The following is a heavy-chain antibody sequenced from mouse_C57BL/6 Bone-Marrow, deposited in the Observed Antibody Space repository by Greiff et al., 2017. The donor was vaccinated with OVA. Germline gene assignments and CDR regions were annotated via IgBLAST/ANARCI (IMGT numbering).Heavy chain of an antibody. D-gene: IGHD2-3*01. V-gene: IGHV14-4*01. CDR1: GFNIKDDY. CDR3: TTSMMVTFFDY. CDR2: IDPENGDT. J-gene: IGHJ2*01. Sequence: VQLKQSGAELVRPGASVKLSCTASGFNIKDDYMHWVKQRPEQGLEWIGWIDPENGDTEYASKFQGKATITADTSSNTAYLQLSSLTSEDTAVYYCTTSMMVTFFDYWGQGTTLTVSS.